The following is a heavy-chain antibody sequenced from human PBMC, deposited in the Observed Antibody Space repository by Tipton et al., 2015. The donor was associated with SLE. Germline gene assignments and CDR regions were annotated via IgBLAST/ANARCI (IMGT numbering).Heavy chain of an antibody. CDR3: ARLGTGIFDY. CDR1: GGSISSRNYY. V-gene: IGHV4-39*07. Sequence: TLSLTCFVSGGSISSRNYYWGWIRQPPGKGLEWIGSMYYSGSTYYNPSLKSRVTILEDTSKNQFSLKLSSVTAADTAVYYCARLGTGIFDYWGQGTLVTVSS. CDR2: MYYSGST. D-gene: IGHD1-1*01. J-gene: IGHJ4*02.